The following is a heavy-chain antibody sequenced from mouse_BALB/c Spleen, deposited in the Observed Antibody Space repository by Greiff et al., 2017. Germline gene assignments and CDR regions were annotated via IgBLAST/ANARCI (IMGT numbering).Heavy chain of an antibody. D-gene: IGHD1-1*01. Sequence: VQGVESGPELVKPGASVKMSCKASGYTFTDYVISWVKQRTGQGLEWIGEIYPGSGSTYYNEKFKGKATLTADKSSNTAYMQLSSLTSEDSAVYFCASLYGSSYGAMDYWGQGTSVTVSS. J-gene: IGHJ4*01. V-gene: IGHV1-77*01. CDR1: GYTFTDYV. CDR3: ASLYGSSYGAMDY. CDR2: IYPGSGST.